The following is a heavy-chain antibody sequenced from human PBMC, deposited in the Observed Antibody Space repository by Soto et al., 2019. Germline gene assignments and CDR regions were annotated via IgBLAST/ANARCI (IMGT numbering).Heavy chain of an antibody. J-gene: IGHJ6*02. CDR2: IIPIFGTA. Sequence: QVQLVQSGAEVKKPGSSVKVSCKASGGTFSSYAISWVRQAPRQGLEWMGGIIPIFGTANYAQKFQGRVTITADESTSTAYMELSSLRSEDTAVYYCARAVVATSPYYYYCMDVWGQGTTVTVSS. CDR1: GGTFSSYA. V-gene: IGHV1-69*01. CDR3: ARAVVATSPYYYYCMDV. D-gene: IGHD5-12*01.